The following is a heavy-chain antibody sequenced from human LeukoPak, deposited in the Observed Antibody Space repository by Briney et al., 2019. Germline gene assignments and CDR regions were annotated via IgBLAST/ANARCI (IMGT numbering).Heavy chain of an antibody. CDR3: ARDLGTPPYDILTGYPTFDY. Sequence: GGSLRLSCAASGFTFSSYSMNWVRQAPGKGLEWVSSISSSSSYIYYADSVKGRFTISRDNAKNSLYLQMNSLRAEDTAVYYCARDLGTPPYDILTGYPTFDYWGQGTLVTVSS. J-gene: IGHJ4*02. V-gene: IGHV3-21*01. CDR2: ISSSSSYI. CDR1: GFTFSSYS. D-gene: IGHD3-9*01.